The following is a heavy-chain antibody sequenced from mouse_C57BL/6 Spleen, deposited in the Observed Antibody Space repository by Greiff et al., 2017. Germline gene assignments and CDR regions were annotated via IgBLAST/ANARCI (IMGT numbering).Heavy chain of an antibody. Sequence: EVQLQQSGPELVKPGASVKISCKASGYTFTDYYMNWVKQSHGKSLEWIGDINPNNGGTSYNQKFKGKATLTVDKSSSTAYMELRSLTSEDSAVYYCARLITTGYYYAMDYWGQGTSVTVSS. D-gene: IGHD2-4*01. CDR2: INPNNGGT. CDR3: ARLITTGYYYAMDY. CDR1: GYTFTDYY. J-gene: IGHJ4*01. V-gene: IGHV1-26*01.